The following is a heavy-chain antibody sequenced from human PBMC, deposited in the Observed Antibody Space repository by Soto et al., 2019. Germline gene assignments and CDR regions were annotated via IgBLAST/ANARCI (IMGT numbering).Heavy chain of an antibody. CDR2: IYTNNGKR. Sequence: QVQLVQSGGEVKKHGASVIVSCKTSGYTFTSYGINWVRQAPGQGLAWMGWIYTNNGKRNYEDKFQDRITLTTNTSTPTGYMELRSLRSGDTAVYYCSIYSGDECESGTYRGQGTLLSVSS. V-gene: IGHV1-18*04. CDR3: SIYSGDECESGTY. CDR1: GYTFTSYG. D-gene: IGHD2-21*01. J-gene: IGHJ4*02.